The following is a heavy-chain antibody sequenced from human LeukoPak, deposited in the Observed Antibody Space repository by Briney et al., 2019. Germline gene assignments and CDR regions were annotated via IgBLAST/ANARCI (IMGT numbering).Heavy chain of an antibody. CDR1: GFTFSSYA. Sequence: RSGGSLRLSCAASGFTFSSYAMHWVRQTPGKGLEYVSAISTNGGGTYYANSVKGRFTISRDNSKNTLYLQMGSLRAEDTAVYFRARYCNGVTCYSGYDYWGQGTLVTVSS. CDR2: ISTNGGGT. CDR3: ARYCNGVTCYSGYDY. V-gene: IGHV3-64*01. D-gene: IGHD2-15*01. J-gene: IGHJ4*02.